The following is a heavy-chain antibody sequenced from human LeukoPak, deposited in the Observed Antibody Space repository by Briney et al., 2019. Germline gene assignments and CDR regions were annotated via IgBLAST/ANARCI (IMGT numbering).Heavy chain of an antibody. CDR1: GFAFSSYG. V-gene: IGHV3-21*01. D-gene: IGHD3-10*01. J-gene: IGHJ6*02. Sequence: PGGSLRLSCAASGFAFSSYGLNWVRQAPGKGQEWVSYISGSSNYIYYADSLKGRFTISRDNAKNSLYLQMNSLRAEDTAVYYCARTYGSGGSYGMDVWGQGTTVTVSS. CDR2: ISGSSNYI. CDR3: ARTYGSGGSYGMDV.